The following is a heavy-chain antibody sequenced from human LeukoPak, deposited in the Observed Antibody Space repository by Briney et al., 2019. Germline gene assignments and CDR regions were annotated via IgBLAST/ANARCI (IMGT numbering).Heavy chain of an antibody. CDR3: AKRYCSGGSCYPLDY. Sequence: GESLKISCAASGFSFTSYAMSWVRQAPGKGLEWVSAISGSGGSTYYADSVKGRFTISRDNSKNTLYLQMNSLRAEDTAVYYCAKRYCSGGSCYPLDYWGQGTLVTVSS. V-gene: IGHV3-23*01. CDR2: ISGSGGST. D-gene: IGHD2-15*01. CDR1: GFSFTSYA. J-gene: IGHJ4*02.